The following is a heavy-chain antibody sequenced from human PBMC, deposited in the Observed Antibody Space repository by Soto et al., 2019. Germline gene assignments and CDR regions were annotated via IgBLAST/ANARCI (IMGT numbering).Heavy chain of an antibody. V-gene: IGHV2-70*04. CDR3: ARENLYGDPFEY. CDR2: IDWDDDK. Sequence: SGPTLVNPTQTLTLTCTFSGFSLSTSGMRVSWIRQPPGKALEWLARIDWDDDKVYSTSMKTRLTISKDTSINPVDLTLTNMDPVATATSDCARENLYGDPFEYWGQGTLVRVSS. J-gene: IGHJ4*02. D-gene: IGHD4-17*01. CDR1: GFSLSTSGMR.